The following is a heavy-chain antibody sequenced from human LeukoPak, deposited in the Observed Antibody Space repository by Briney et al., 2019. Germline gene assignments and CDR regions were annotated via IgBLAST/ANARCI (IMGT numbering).Heavy chain of an antibody. Sequence: GESLKISCKGSRYSFTSYWIGWVRQMPGKGLEWMGIIYPGDSDTRYSPSFQGQVTISADKSISTAYLQWSSLKASDTAMYYCARRPTYCSGGSCHHFGFDYWGQGTLVTVSS. CDR1: RYSFTSYW. D-gene: IGHD2-15*01. CDR3: ARRPTYCSGGSCHHFGFDY. CDR2: IYPGDSDT. V-gene: IGHV5-51*01. J-gene: IGHJ4*02.